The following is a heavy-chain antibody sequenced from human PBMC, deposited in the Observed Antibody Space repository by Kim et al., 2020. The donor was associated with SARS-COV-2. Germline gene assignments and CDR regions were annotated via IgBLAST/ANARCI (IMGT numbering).Heavy chain of an antibody. D-gene: IGHD5-12*01. J-gene: IGHJ3*02. CDR2: IYYSGST. V-gene: IGHV4-39*07. CDR3: ARTNRYSGYDFDAFDI. CDR1: GGSISSSSYY. Sequence: SETLSLTCTVSGGSISSSSYYWGWIRQPPGKGLEWIGSIYYSGSTYYNPSLKSRVTISVDTSKNQFSLKLSSVTAADTAVYYCARTNRYSGYDFDAFDI.